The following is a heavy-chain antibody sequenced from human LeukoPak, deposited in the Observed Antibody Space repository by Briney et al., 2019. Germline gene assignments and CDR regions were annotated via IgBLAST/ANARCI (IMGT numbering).Heavy chain of an antibody. Sequence: GGSLRLSCAASGFTFSSYAMHWVRQAPGKGLEWVAVISYDGSNKYYADSVKGRFTISRDNSKNTLYLQMNSLRAEDTAVYYCAKDGVGGSGNYFDYWGQGTLVTVSS. CDR1: GFTFSSYA. V-gene: IGHV3-30*04. CDR2: ISYDGSNK. J-gene: IGHJ4*02. CDR3: AKDGVGGSGNYFDY. D-gene: IGHD2-15*01.